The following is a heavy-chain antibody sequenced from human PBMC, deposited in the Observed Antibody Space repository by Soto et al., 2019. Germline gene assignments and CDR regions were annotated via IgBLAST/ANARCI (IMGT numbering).Heavy chain of an antibody. Sequence: PSETLSFTCTVSGDSITNSNYYWGWFRQPPGKGLEWIASIYYIGSTYYNPSLKSRVTISVDTSNNQFSLNLNSVTASDTAVYYCAGRNSLASVSLNFRELSNYKWIDPWGPGTLVTVSS. J-gene: IGHJ5*02. CDR2: IYYIGST. V-gene: IGHV4-39*01. D-gene: IGHD3-16*02. CDR3: AGRNSLASVSLNFRELSNYKWIDP. CDR1: GDSITNSNYY.